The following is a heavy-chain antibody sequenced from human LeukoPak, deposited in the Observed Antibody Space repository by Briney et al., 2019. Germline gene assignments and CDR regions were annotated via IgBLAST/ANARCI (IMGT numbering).Heavy chain of an antibody. CDR1: GGSFSGYY. CDR2: INHSGTT. V-gene: IGHV4-34*01. D-gene: IGHD6-6*01. CDR3: ARESSSSPDY. Sequence: SETLSLTCAVYGGSFSGYYWSWIRQPPGKGLEWIGEINHSGTTYYKPSLRSRVTISVDTSKNQFYLRLTSVTAADSAMYYCARESSSSPDYWGQGTLVTVSS. J-gene: IGHJ4*02.